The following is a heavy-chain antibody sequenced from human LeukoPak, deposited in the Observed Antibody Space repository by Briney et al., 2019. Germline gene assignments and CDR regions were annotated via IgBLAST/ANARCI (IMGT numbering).Heavy chain of an antibody. J-gene: IGHJ4*02. D-gene: IGHD7-27*01. CDR2: IYPRGST. Sequence: SETLSLTCAVSGGSISSGSYSWSWIRQPPEKGLEWIGYIYPRGSTYYNPSLKSRVILSLDKSANQFSLNLGSVTAADTAVYYCARFSPRAMGNYLDFWGQGTLVTVSS. CDR3: ARFSPRAMGNYLDF. CDR1: GGSISSGSYS. V-gene: IGHV4-30-2*01.